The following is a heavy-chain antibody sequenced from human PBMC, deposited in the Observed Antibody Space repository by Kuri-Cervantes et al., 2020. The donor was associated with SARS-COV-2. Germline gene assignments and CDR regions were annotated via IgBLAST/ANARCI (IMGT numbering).Heavy chain of an antibody. CDR1: GFTFSGYS. V-gene: IGHV3-48*02. CDR3: ARGSEAGYYYFDY. Sequence: GGSLRLSCAASGFTFSGYSMNWVRQAPGEGLEWVSYISSSSSTIYYADSVKGRFTISRDNAKNSLYLQMNSLRDEDTAVYYCARGSEAGYYYFDYWGQGTLVTVSS. J-gene: IGHJ4*02. D-gene: IGHD3-9*01. CDR2: ISSSSSTI.